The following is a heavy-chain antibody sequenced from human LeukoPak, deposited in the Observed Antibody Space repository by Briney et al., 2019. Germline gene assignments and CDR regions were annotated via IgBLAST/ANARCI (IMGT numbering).Heavy chain of an antibody. D-gene: IGHD6-13*01. V-gene: IGHV4-59*01. CDR2: IYYSGST. CDR1: GGSISSYY. Sequence: SETLSLTCTVSGGSISSYYWSWIRQPPGKGLEWIGYIYYSGSTNYNPSLKSRVTISVDTSKNQFSLKLSSVTAADTAVYYCARLTYSSTLSFDYWGQGTLVAVSS. J-gene: IGHJ4*02. CDR3: ARLTYSSTLSFDY.